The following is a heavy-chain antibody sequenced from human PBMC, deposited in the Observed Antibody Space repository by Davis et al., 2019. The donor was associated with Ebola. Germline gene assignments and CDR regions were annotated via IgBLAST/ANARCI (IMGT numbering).Heavy chain of an antibody. Sequence: SVKVSCKASGGTFSSYDISWVRQAPGQGLEWMGRIIPILGIANYAQKFQGRVTITEDKSTSTAYMELGSLRSEDTAVYYCAKRISGYDVWVDYYYGMDVWGQGTTVNVSS. CDR2: IIPILGIA. CDR3: AKRISGYDVWVDYYYGMDV. V-gene: IGHV1-69*04. CDR1: GGTFSSYD. J-gene: IGHJ6*02. D-gene: IGHD3-3*01.